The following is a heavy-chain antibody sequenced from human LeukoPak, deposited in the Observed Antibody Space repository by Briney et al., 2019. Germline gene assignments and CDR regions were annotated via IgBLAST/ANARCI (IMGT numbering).Heavy chain of an antibody. CDR2: IYYSGST. CDR3: ARQSRMIRSYSSLDY. Sequence: SETLSLTCTVSGGSISSSSYYWGWIRQPPGKGLEWIGSIYYSGSTYYNPSLKSRVTISVDTSQNQFSLKLSSVTAADTAVYYCARQSRMIRSYSSLDYWGQGTLVTVSS. V-gene: IGHV4-39*01. CDR1: GGSISSSSYY. J-gene: IGHJ4*02. D-gene: IGHD1-26*01.